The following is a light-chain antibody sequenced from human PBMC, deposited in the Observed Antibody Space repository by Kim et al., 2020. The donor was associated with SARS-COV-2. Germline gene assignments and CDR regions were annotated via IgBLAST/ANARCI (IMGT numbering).Light chain of an antibody. CDR3: SSRDSSGSQVL. CDR2: GKN. CDR1: SLRNYY. Sequence: SSELTQDPAVSVALGQTVRITCQGDSLRNYYASWYQQKPGQAPVVVIYGKNNRPSGIPDRFSGSTSGDTASLTITGAQAEDEADYYCSSRDSSGSQVLFGGGTQLTVL. J-gene: IGLJ3*02. V-gene: IGLV3-19*01.